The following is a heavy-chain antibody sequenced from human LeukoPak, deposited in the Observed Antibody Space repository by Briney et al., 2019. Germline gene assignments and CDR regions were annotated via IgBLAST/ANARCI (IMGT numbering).Heavy chain of an antibody. CDR1: GFTFDDYG. J-gene: IGHJ4*02. CDR3: ARDTYYYDSSGYYPFDY. CDR2: INWNGGST. D-gene: IGHD3-22*01. V-gene: IGHV3-20*04. Sequence: GGSLRLSCAASGFTFDDYGMSWVRQAPGKGLEWVSGINWNGGSTGYADSVEGRFTISRDNAKNSLYLQMNSLRAKDTALYYCARDTYYYDSSGYYPFDYWGQGTLVTVSS.